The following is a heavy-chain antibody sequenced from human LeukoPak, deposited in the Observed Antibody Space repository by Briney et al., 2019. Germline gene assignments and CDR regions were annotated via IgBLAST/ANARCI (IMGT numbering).Heavy chain of an antibody. CDR1: GFTFNRFT. J-gene: IGHJ4*02. CDR2: IKISGDSI. CDR3: AKGGDYGDYQGN. D-gene: IGHD4-17*01. V-gene: IGHV3-48*01. Sequence: PGGSLRLSCAPSGFTFNRFTMNWVRQAPGKGLEWISYIKISGDSIYYAASVRGRFTISRDNVKNLLYLQMNSLRAEDTAVYYCAKGGDYGDYQGNWGQGTLVTVSS.